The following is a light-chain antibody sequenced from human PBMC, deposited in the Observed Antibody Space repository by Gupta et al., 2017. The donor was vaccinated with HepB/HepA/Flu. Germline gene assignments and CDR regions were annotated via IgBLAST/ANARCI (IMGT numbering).Light chain of an antibody. CDR3: HVRDNTSDHPVI. CDR1: NIGERS. V-gene: IGLV3-21*01. CDR2: DDR. J-gene: IGLJ2*01. Sequence: YVLTQPPSVSLAPGKTARITCGGANIGERSVKWYQQRSGQAPVLVMFDDRERPSGIPERFSGSNSGNTATLTISGVEVGDEADYYCHVRDNTSDHPVIFGGGTKLTVL.